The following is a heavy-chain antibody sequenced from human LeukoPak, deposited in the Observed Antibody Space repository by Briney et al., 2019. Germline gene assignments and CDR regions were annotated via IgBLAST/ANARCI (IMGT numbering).Heavy chain of an antibody. Sequence: GGSLRLSCAASGFTFDDYGMRWVRQAPGKGLEWVSGIYWDGGSKGYADSVKGRFTISRDNPKNALYLQMNSLRAEDTAVYYCCRDGEPWIAIFGLTCDYWGQGTLVTVSS. CDR2: IYWDGGSK. CDR1: GFTFDDYG. D-gene: IGHD3-3*01. V-gene: IGHV3-20*04. CDR3: CRDGEPWIAIFGLTCDY. J-gene: IGHJ4*02.